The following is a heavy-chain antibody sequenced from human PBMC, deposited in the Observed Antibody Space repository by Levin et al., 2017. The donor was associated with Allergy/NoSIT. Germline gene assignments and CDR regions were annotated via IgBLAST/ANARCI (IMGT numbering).Heavy chain of an antibody. CDR3: AKAYSVYDAAHMTQRVVGC. V-gene: IGHV3-30*18. Sequence: PGGSLRLSCTASGLPFNTYAMSWVRQPPGKGLEWVALISSDGRNQFYPDSVKGRFTISRDNSRNTLWLQMNSLRDEDTAIYYCAKAYSVYDAAHMTQRVVGCWGQGTLVTVSS. J-gene: IGHJ4*02. CDR1: GLPFNTYA. CDR2: ISSDGRNQ. D-gene: IGHD5/OR15-5a*01.